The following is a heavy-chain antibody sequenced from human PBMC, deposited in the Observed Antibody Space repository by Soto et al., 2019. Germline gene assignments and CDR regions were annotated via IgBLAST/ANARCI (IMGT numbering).Heavy chain of an antibody. Sequence: SETLSLTCTVSGASISSYYWSWIRQSPGKGLEWIGYISYSGGTNYNPSLRGRVTISLDTSKNQFSLKLNSLTAEDTAMYYCARGERLGLDYWGQGTLVTV. J-gene: IGHJ4*02. V-gene: IGHV4-59*01. CDR1: GASISSYY. D-gene: IGHD6-19*01. CDR3: ARGERLGLDY. CDR2: ISYSGGT.